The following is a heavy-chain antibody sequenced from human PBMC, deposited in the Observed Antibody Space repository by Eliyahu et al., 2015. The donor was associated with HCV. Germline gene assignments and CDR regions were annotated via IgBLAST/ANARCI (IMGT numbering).Heavy chain of an antibody. CDR3: ARDLVSFGSGSPGASWS. V-gene: IGHV1-2*02. CDR2: VXPNSGAT. J-gene: IGHJ5*02. Sequence: VQLVQSGAXVKXPGASVKVSCKXSGYPFTGYYIHWVRQAPGQGLEWMGWVXPNSGATNYAQKFQGRVTMTRDTSISTAYMDLNRLTSDDTAVYYCARDLVSFGSGSPGASWSWGQGTLVTVSS. D-gene: IGHD3-10*01. CDR1: GYPFTGYY.